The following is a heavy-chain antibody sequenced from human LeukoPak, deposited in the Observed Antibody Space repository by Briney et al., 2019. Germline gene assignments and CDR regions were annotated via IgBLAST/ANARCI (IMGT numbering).Heavy chain of an antibody. V-gene: IGHV4-34*01. CDR1: GGSFSGYY. CDR3: ARVKGQTHLRGFDI. Sequence: PSETLSLTCAVYGGSFSGYYWSWIRQPPGKGLEWIGEINHSGSTNYNPSLKSRVTISVDTSKNQFSLKLSSVTAADTAVYYCARVKGQTHLRGFDIWGQGTMVTVSS. CDR2: INHSGST. J-gene: IGHJ3*02. D-gene: IGHD4-23*01.